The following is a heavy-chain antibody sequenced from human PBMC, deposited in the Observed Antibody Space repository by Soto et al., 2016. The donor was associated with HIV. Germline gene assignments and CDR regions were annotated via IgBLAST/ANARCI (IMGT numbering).Heavy chain of an antibody. Sequence: EVQLLESGGGLVQPGGSLRLSCAASGFSFSTYAMSWVRQAPGKGLEWVASISGSGSGTYYADSVKGRFTISRDNSKNTLYLQMKSLRADDTAVYYCTKDLPGRPVGARGRDYFDYWGQGTLVTASS. CDR1: GFSFSTYA. CDR2: ISGSGSGT. D-gene: IGHD1-26*01. J-gene: IGHJ4*02. V-gene: IGHV3-23*01. CDR3: TKDLPGRPVGARGRDYFDY.